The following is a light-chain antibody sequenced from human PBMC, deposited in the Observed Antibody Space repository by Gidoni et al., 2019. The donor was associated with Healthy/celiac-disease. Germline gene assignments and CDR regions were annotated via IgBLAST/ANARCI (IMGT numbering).Light chain of an antibody. CDR3: QQSYSTPPT. CDR2: AAS. V-gene: IGKV1-39*01. CDR1: QSISSY. J-gene: IGKJ2*01. Sequence: DIQMTQSPSSLSASVGDRVTITCRASQSISSYLNWYQQKPGKAPKLLIYAASSLQSGVPSRLSGSGSGTDFTLTISSLQPEDFATYYCQQSYSTPPTFGQGTKLEIK.